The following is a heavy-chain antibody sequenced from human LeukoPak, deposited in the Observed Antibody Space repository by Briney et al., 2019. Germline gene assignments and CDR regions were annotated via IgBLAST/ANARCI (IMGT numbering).Heavy chain of an antibody. V-gene: IGHV4-59*01. J-gene: IGHJ4*02. CDR2: IYNSGST. Sequence: SETLSLTCTVSGGSISSYYWSWIRQPPGKGLECIGYIYNSGSTNYNPSLKSRVTISVDTSKNQFSLKLSSVTAADTAVYYCARGRNYYDSSGYYKGYYFDYWGQGTLVTVSS. CDR3: ARGRNYYDSSGYYKGYYFDY. D-gene: IGHD3-22*01. CDR1: GGSISSYY.